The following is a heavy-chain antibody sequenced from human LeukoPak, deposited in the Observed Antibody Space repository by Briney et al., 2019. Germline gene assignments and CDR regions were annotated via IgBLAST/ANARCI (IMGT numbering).Heavy chain of an antibody. J-gene: IGHJ3*02. V-gene: IGHV3-7*01. CDR3: ARKPGGPPQEAFDN. CDR2: IKQDGSEK. CDR1: GLTFSSYW. Sequence: SGGSLRLSCAASGLTFSSYWMSWVRQAPGKGLEWVANIKQDGSEKHYVDSVTGRFTISRDNTKNSLYLQMNSLRADDTAGYYRARKPGGPPQEAFDNWGQRTKGTGSS.